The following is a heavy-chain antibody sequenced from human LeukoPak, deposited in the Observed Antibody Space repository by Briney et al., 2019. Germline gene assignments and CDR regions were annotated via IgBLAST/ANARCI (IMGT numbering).Heavy chain of an antibody. CDR3: ARVDFYYDSSGYVGEYFQH. V-gene: IGHV3-11*01. Sequence: PGGSLRLSCAASGFTFRDYYMSWIRPAPGKGLEWFSYISSSATNIQYADSVKGRFTISRDNAKNSLYLQMNSLRAEDTAFYYCARVDFYYDSSGYVGEYFQHWGQGTLVTVSS. D-gene: IGHD3-22*01. CDR1: GFTFRDYY. CDR2: ISSSATNI. J-gene: IGHJ1*01.